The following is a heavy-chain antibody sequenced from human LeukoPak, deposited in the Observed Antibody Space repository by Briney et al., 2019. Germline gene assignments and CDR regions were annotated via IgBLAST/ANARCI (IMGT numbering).Heavy chain of an antibody. CDR3: ARSLSSRFSGPRRPYYFDY. J-gene: IGHJ4*02. CDR2: ISSSSSTI. V-gene: IGHV3-48*01. D-gene: IGHD3-16*02. CDR1: GFTFSSYS. Sequence: GGSLRLSCVASGFTFSSYSMNWVRQAPGKGLEWVSYISSSSSTIYYADSVKGRFTISRDNAKNSLYLQMNSLRAEDTAVYYCARSLSSRFSGPRRPYYFDYWGQGTLVTVSS.